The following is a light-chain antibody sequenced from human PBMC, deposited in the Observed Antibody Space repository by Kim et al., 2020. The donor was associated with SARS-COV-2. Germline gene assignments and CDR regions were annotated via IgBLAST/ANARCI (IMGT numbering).Light chain of an antibody. CDR3: QHTFNTPRT. Sequence: DIQMTQSPSSLSASVGDRVTITCRARQNIKYFLSWYQQKPGKATKLLIYDASRLHTEVPPRIGGSGFGTDFTLTINSLQPEDFSTYYCQHTFNTPRTFGQETKLYIK. CDR1: QNIKYF. V-gene: IGKV1-39*01. CDR2: DAS. J-gene: IGKJ2*02.